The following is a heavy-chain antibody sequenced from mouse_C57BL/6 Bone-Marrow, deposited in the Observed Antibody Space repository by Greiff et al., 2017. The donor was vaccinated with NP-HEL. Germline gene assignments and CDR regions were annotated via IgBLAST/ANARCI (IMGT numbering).Heavy chain of an antibody. CDR3: AREGDSSGSYYFDY. J-gene: IGHJ2*01. Sequence: QVQLQQPGAELVMPGASVKLSCKASGYTFTSYWMHWVKQRPGQGLEWIGEIDPSDSYTNYNQKFKGKSTLTVDKSSSTAYMQLSSLTSEDSAVYYGAREGDSSGSYYFDYWGQGTTLTVSS. CDR2: IDPSDSYT. V-gene: IGHV1-69*01. CDR1: GYTFTSYW. D-gene: IGHD3-2*02.